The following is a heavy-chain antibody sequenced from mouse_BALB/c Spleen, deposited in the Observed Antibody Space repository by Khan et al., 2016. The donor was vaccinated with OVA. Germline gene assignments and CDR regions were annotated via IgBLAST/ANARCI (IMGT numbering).Heavy chain of an antibody. CDR1: GYTFTNYV. J-gene: IGHJ2*01. CDR2: INTYTGEP. Sequence: QIQLVQSGPELKKPGETVKISCKASGYTFTNYVMNWVKQAPGKGLKWMGWINTYTGEPTYSDDFKGRFAFSLATSASTAYLQINNLKKEDTATYFCARGNRDFDYWGQGTTLTVSS. CDR3: ARGNRDFDY. V-gene: IGHV9-3-1*01. D-gene: IGHD2-1*01.